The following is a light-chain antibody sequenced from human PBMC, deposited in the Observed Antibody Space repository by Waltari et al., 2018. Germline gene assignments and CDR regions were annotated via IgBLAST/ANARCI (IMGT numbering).Light chain of an antibody. CDR2: WAS. V-gene: IGKV4-1*01. CDR1: QTLLYSSNNKNY. CDR3: QQYYSTPPT. Sequence: DIVMTQSPDSLAVSLGERATINCKSSQTLLYSSNNKNYLAWYQQKPGQPPKLPIYWASARESGVPDRLSGSGSGTDFTLTISSLQAEDVAVYYCQQYYSTPPTFGQGTRLEIK. J-gene: IGKJ5*01.